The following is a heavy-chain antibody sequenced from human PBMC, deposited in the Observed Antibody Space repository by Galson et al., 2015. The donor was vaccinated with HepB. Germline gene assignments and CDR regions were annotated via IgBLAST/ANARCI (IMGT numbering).Heavy chain of an antibody. Sequence: SLRLSRAASGFTFSSYAMSWVRQAPGKGLEWVSAISGSGGSTYYADSVKGRFTISRDNSKNTLYLQMNSLRAEDTAVYYCARVGYYYDSSGYYYYFDYWGQGTLVTVSS. J-gene: IGHJ4*02. V-gene: IGHV3-23*01. CDR1: GFTFSSYA. CDR2: ISGSGGST. CDR3: ARVGYYYDSSGYYYYFDY. D-gene: IGHD3-22*01.